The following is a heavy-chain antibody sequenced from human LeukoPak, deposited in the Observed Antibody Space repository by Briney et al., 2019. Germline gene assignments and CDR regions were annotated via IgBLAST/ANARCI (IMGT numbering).Heavy chain of an antibody. V-gene: IGHV4-4*07. CDR3: ASGPLVGATTHWFDP. Sequence: SETLSLTCTVSGGSISSYYWSWIRQPPGKGLEWIGRIYTSGSTNYNPSLKSRVTISVDTSKNQFSLKLSSVTAADTAVYYCASGPLVGATTHWFDPWGQGTLVTVSS. D-gene: IGHD1-26*01. J-gene: IGHJ5*02. CDR1: GGSISSYY. CDR2: IYTSGST.